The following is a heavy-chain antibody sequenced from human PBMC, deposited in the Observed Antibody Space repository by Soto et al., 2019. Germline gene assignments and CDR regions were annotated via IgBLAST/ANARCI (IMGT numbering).Heavy chain of an antibody. J-gene: IGHJ4*02. V-gene: IGHV3-74*01. D-gene: IGHD4-17*01. Sequence: GGSLRLSCAASGFTFSSYWMHWVRQAPGKGLVWVSRINGDGSSTNYADSVKGRFTISRGNAKNTLYLQMNSLRAEDTAMYYCAREYGGSLFPIDYWGQGTLVTVSS. CDR1: GFTFSSYW. CDR3: AREYGGSLFPIDY. CDR2: INGDGSST.